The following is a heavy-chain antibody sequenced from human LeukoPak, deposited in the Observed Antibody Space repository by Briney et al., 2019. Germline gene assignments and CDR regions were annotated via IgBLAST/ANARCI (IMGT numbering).Heavy chain of an antibody. CDR3: AREGDTAMADDAFDI. D-gene: IGHD5-18*01. Sequence: GGSLRLSCAASGFTFSSYWMSWVRQAPGKGLEWVANIKQDGSEKYYVDSVKGRFTISRDNAKNSLYLQLNSLRAEDTAVYYCAREGDTAMADDAFDIWGQGTMVTVSS. J-gene: IGHJ3*02. CDR1: GFTFSSYW. V-gene: IGHV3-7*01. CDR2: IKQDGSEK.